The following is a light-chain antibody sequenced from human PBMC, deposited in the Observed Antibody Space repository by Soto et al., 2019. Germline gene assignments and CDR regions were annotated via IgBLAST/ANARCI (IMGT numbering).Light chain of an antibody. CDR3: QHFGT. J-gene: IGKJ1*01. V-gene: IGKV1-5*01. Sequence: DIPMTQSPSTLSASVGDRVTITCRASQSISNWLAWYQQKPGKAPKFLIYDASRLESGVPSRFSGSGSGTEFTLTISSLQPDDFATYYCQHFGTFGQGTKVEIK. CDR2: DAS. CDR1: QSISNW.